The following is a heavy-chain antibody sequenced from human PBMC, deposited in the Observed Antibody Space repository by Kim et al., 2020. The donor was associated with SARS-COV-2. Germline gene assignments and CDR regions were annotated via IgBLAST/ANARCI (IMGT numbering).Heavy chain of an antibody. Sequence: GGSLRLSCAASGFTFSSYSMHWVRQAPGKGLEWVSSISSSSSYIYYADSVKGRFTISRDNAKNSLYLQMNSLRAEDTAVYYCASLITMFRGVTDYWGQGTLVTVSS. V-gene: IGHV3-21*01. J-gene: IGHJ4*02. D-gene: IGHD3-10*01. CDR2: ISSSSSYI. CDR1: GFTFSSYS. CDR3: ASLITMFRGVTDY.